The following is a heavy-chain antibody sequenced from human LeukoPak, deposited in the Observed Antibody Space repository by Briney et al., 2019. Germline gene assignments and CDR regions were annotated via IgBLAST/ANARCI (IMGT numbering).Heavy chain of an antibody. V-gene: IGHV3-30*02. J-gene: IGHJ5*02. Sequence: SGGSLRLSCAASGFTFSSYGMHWVRQAPGKGLEWVAFIRYDGSNKYYADSVKGRFTISRDNSKNTLYLQMNGLRAEDTAVYYRAKEKSYDFWSGYPVLPSDNWLDPWGQGTLVTVSS. CDR1: GFTFSSYG. CDR2: IRYDGSNK. CDR3: AKEKSYDFWSGYPVLPSDNWLDP. D-gene: IGHD3-3*01.